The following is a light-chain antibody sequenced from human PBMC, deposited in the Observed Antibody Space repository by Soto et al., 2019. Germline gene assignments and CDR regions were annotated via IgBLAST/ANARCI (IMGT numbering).Light chain of an antibody. CDR1: SSDVGGYDY. CDR2: VVS. Sequence: QSALTQPPSASGSPGQSVTISCTGTSSDVGGYDYVSWYQQHPGKAPKLMIYVVSKRPSGVPDRFSGSKSGNTASLTVSGLQAEDEADYYCSSYAGYNNGDVFGTGTKVTVL. CDR3: SSYAGYNNGDV. J-gene: IGLJ1*01. V-gene: IGLV2-8*01.